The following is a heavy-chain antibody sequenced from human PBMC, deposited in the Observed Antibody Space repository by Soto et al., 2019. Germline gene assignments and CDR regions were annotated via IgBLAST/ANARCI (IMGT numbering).Heavy chain of an antibody. Sequence: QVQLVESGGGVVQPGMSLRLSCAASGFTFSSYGMNWVRQAPGKGLEWVAIISYDGSSKYHADSVKGRFTISRDNSKNTLYLQMNSLRAEDTAVFYGAKDVAEAILGATIDYWGQGTLVTVSS. J-gene: IGHJ4*02. CDR2: ISYDGSSK. V-gene: IGHV3-30*18. D-gene: IGHD1-26*01. CDR3: AKDVAEAILGATIDY. CDR1: GFTFSSYG.